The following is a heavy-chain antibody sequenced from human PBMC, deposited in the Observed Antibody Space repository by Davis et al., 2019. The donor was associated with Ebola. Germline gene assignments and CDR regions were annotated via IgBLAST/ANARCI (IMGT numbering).Heavy chain of an antibody. Sequence: SVKVSCKASGYTFTSYAMHWVRQAPGQGLEWMGGIIPIFGTANYAQKFQGRVTMTRDTSTSTVYMELSSLRSEDTAVYYCARYCGGDCSDDAFDIWGQGTMVTVSS. CDR1: GYTFTSYA. CDR3: ARYCGGDCSDDAFDI. CDR2: IIPIFGTA. V-gene: IGHV1-69*05. D-gene: IGHD2-21*02. J-gene: IGHJ3*02.